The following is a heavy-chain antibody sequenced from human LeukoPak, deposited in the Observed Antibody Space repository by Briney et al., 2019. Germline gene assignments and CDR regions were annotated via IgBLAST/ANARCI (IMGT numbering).Heavy chain of an antibody. D-gene: IGHD3-22*01. Sequence: PGGSLRLSCAASGFTFSSYGMHWVRQAPGKGLEWVAFIRYDGSNKYYADSVKGRFTISRDNAKNSLYLQMNSLRAEDTAVYYCAREDSSGYANFDYWGQGTLVTVSS. CDR3: AREDSSGYANFDY. CDR1: GFTFSSYG. V-gene: IGHV3-30*02. CDR2: IRYDGSNK. J-gene: IGHJ4*02.